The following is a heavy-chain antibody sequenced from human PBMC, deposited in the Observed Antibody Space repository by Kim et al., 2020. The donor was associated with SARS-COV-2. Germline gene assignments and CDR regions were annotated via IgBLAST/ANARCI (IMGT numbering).Heavy chain of an antibody. V-gene: IGHV1-18*01. J-gene: IGHJ4*02. Sequence: YAQDLQGRLTMTTDTSTSTAYMELRRLRSDDTAVYYCARDGGDGYEYVTPIDYWGQGTLVTVSS. CDR3: ARDGGDGYEYVTPIDY. D-gene: IGHD5-12*01.